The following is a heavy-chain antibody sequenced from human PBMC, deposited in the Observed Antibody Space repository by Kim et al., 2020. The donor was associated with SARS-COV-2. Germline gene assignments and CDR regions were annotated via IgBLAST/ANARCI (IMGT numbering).Heavy chain of an antibody. D-gene: IGHD6-19*01. Sequence: SETLSLTCAVSGGSISSGGYSWSWIRQPPGKCLEWIGYIYHSGSTYYNPSLKSRVTISVDRSKNQFSLKLSSVTAADTAVYYCARASRGWYAFDYWGQGTLVTVSS. J-gene: IGHJ4*02. CDR2: IYHSGST. CDR1: GGSISSGGYS. CDR3: ARASRGWYAFDY. V-gene: IGHV4-30-2*01.